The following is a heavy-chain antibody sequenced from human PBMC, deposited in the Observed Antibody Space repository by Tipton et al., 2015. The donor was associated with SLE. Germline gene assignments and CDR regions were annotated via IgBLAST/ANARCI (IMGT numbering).Heavy chain of an antibody. CDR2: ISGSDGST. D-gene: IGHD6-19*01. V-gene: IGHV3-23*01. CDR1: GFTFDDYG. J-gene: IGHJ4*02. Sequence: SLRLSCAASGFTFDDYGMSWVRQGSGKGLEWVSSISGSDGSTYYADSVKGRFTISRDNSKNTLYLQMNSLRAEDTAVYYCARDQYSSGRWDYWGQGALVTVSS. CDR3: ARDQYSSGRWDY.